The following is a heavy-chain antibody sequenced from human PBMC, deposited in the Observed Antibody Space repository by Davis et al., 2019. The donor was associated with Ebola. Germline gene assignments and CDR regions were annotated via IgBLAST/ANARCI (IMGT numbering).Heavy chain of an antibody. J-gene: IGHJ6*02. CDR3: AREEGTDYYGMDV. CDR1: GFTFSSYW. V-gene: IGHV3-74*01. Sequence: PGGSLRLSCAASGFTFSSYWMHWVRQAPGKGLVWVSRINSDGSSTSYADSVKGRFTISRDNSKNTLYLQMNSLRAEDTAVYYCAREEGTDYYGMDVWGQGTTVTVSS. CDR2: INSDGSST. D-gene: IGHD3/OR15-3a*01.